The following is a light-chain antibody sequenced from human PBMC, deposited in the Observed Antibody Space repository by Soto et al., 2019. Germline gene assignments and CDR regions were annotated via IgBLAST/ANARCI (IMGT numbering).Light chain of an antibody. CDR3: QQYNSYTWT. Sequence: GDRVTITCRASQSISSWLAWYQQKPGKAPKLLIYDASSLESGVPSRFSGSGSGTEFTLTISSLQPDDFATYYCQQYNSYTWTFGQGTNVDIK. CDR1: QSISSW. CDR2: DAS. V-gene: IGKV1-5*01. J-gene: IGKJ1*01.